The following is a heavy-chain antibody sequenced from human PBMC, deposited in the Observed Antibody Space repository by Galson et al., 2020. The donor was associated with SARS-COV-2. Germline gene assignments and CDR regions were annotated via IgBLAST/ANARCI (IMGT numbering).Heavy chain of an antibody. V-gene: IGHV3-64D*08. J-gene: IGHJ4*02. CDR1: GFTFSSYA. Sequence: GGSLRLSCSASGFTFSSYAMHWVRQAPGKGLEYVSAISSNGGSTYYADSVKGRFTISRDNSKNTLYLQMSSLRAEDTAVYYCVKRVQDSSGWITGVYWGQGTLVTVSS. D-gene: IGHD6-19*01. CDR3: VKRVQDSSGWITGVY. CDR2: ISSNGGST.